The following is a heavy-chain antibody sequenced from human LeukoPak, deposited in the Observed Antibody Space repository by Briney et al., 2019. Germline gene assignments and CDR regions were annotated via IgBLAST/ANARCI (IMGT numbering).Heavy chain of an antibody. CDR2: ISSNGDST. CDR3: ASAYRYLYFDY. CDR1: GCTFSSYA. D-gene: IGHD5-18*01. V-gene: IGHV3-64*01. Sequence: PGGSLGLSCAASGCTFSSYAMHWVRQAPGKGLEYVSSISSNGDSTYYANSVKGRFTISRDNSKNTLYLQMGSLRAEDMAVYYCASAYRYLYFDYWGQGTLVTVSS. J-gene: IGHJ4*02.